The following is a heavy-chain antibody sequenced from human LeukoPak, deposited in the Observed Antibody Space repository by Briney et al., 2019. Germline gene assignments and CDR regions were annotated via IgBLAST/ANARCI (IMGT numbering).Heavy chain of an antibody. CDR1: GFTFSSYE. CDR3: ARGHTYYDILTGPGAGSDYYYGMDV. CDR2: ISSSGSTI. D-gene: IGHD3-9*01. Sequence: GGSLRLSCAASGFTFSSYEMNWVRQAPGKGLEWVSYISSSGSTIYYADSVRGRFTISRDNAKNSLYLQMNSLRAEDTAVYYCARGHTYYDILTGPGAGSDYYYGMDVWGQGTTVTVSS. V-gene: IGHV3-48*03. J-gene: IGHJ6*02.